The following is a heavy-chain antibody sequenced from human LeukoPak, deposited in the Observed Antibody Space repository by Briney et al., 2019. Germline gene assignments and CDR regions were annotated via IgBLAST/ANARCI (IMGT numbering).Heavy chain of an antibody. Sequence: SETLSLTCTVSGGSISSGSYYWSWIRQPAGKGLEWIGYIYYSGSTNYNPSLKSRVTISVDTSKNQFSLKLSSVTAADTAVYYCARYFASGLTYYYDSSGYSLFDPWGQGTLVTVSS. V-gene: IGHV4-61*10. CDR2: IYYSGST. CDR1: GGSISSGSYY. CDR3: ARYFASGLTYYYDSSGYSLFDP. J-gene: IGHJ5*02. D-gene: IGHD3-22*01.